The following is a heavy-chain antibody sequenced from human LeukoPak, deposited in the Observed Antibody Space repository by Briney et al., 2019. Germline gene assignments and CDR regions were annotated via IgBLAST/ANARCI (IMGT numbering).Heavy chain of an antibody. CDR3: ARVKIVGATIIDY. D-gene: IGHD1-26*01. CDR2: INPNSGGT. V-gene: IGHV1-2*02. J-gene: IGHJ4*02. CDR1: GYTFTGYY. Sequence: ASVKVSCKASGYTFTGYYMHWVRQAPGQGLEWMGWINPNSGGTNYAQKFQGRVTMTRDTSISTAYMELSRLRSDDTAVYYCARVKIVGATIIDYWGQGTLVTVSS.